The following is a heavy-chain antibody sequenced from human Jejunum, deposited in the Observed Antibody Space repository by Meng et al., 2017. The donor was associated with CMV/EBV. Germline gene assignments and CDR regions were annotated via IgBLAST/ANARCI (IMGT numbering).Heavy chain of an antibody. D-gene: IGHD1-26*01. CDR1: GFIFSTYP. V-gene: IGHV3-21*01. CDR2: ISISSNYI. CDR3: ARGGATGNYFDY. Sequence: AASGFIFSTYPMNWVRQAPGTGLEWVSSISISSNYIYYTDSLKGRFTISRDDAKNSLYLQMNSLRADDTAVYYCARGGATGNYFDYWGQGALVTVSS. J-gene: IGHJ4*02.